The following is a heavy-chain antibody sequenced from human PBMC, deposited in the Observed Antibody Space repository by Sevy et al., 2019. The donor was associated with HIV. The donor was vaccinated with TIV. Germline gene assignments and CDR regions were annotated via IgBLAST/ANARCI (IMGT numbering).Heavy chain of an antibody. J-gene: IGHJ4*02. CDR3: ARGKSGYGYALNY. D-gene: IGHD5-18*01. CDR1: GFTVNSNY. V-gene: IGHV3-66*01. Sequence: GGSLRLSCAASGFTVNSNYMTWVRQAPGKGLEGVSVIYSVGTTYHADSVKDRVTITRDNANNTLYLQMKSLRAEDTAVYYCARGKSGYGYALNYWGQGTLVTVSS. CDR2: IYSVGTT.